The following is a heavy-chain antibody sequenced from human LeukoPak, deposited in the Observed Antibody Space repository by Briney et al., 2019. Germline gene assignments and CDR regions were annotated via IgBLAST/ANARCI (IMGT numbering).Heavy chain of an antibody. CDR2: ISYDGSNK. CDR3: AKHYYDSVNYSPLTS. Sequence: GGSLRLSCAASGFTFSNYGMHWVRQAPGKGLEWVTVISYDGSNKYYADSVKGRFTISRVNSKNTLYLQMNSLRAEDTAVYYCAKHYYDSVNYSPLTSWGQGTLVTVSS. V-gene: IGHV3-30*18. CDR1: GFTFSNYG. D-gene: IGHD3-22*01. J-gene: IGHJ5*02.